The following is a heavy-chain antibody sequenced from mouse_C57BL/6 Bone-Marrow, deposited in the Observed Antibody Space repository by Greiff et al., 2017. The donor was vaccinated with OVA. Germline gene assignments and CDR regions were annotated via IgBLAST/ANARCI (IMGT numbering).Heavy chain of an antibody. CDR3: AREGGKRYYAMDY. J-gene: IGHJ4*01. D-gene: IGHD2-1*01. CDR1: GYTFTSYW. V-gene: IGHV1-55*01. Sequence: QVQLQQPGAELVKPGASVKMSCKASGYTFTSYWITWVKQRPGQGLEWIGDIYPGSGSTNYNEKFKSKATLTVDTSSSTAYMQLSSLTSEDSAVYYCAREGGKRYYAMDYWGQGTSVTVSS. CDR2: IYPGSGST.